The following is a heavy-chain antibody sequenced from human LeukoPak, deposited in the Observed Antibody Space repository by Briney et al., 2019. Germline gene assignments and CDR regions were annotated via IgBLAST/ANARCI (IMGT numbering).Heavy chain of an antibody. CDR1: GGSISSYY. Sequence: SETLSLTCNVSGGSISSYYWSWIRQPAGKGLEWIGRIYTSGSTNYNPSLKSRVTMSVDTSKNQFSLKLSSVTAADTAVYYCARDRGPSSSWASFDIWGQGTMVTVSS. CDR3: ARDRGPSSSWASFDI. D-gene: IGHD6-13*01. J-gene: IGHJ3*02. CDR2: IYTSGST. V-gene: IGHV4-4*07.